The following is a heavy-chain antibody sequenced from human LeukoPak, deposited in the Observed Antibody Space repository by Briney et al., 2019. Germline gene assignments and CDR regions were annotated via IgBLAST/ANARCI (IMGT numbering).Heavy chain of an antibody. CDR2: ISSDRSST. CDR3: ARGYGSYADY. D-gene: IGHD1-26*01. CDR1: GFTFSNYW. Sequence: PGGSLRLSCAASGFTFSNYWMHWVRQAPGKGLVWVSRISSDRSSTSYADSVKGRFTISSDNAENTLYLQMNSLRAEDTAVYYCARGYGSYADYWGQGTLVAVSS. V-gene: IGHV3-74*01. J-gene: IGHJ4*02.